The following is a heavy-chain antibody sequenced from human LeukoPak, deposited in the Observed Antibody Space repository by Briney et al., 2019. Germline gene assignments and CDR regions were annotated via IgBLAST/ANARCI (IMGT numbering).Heavy chain of an antibody. CDR2: IFYTGNT. CDR3: ARQSSGYYYGWFDP. Sequence: SETLSLTCTVSGGSILDSTYYWAWIRQPPGKGLEWIAIIFYTGNTHYNPSLKSRVTMSVDTVKNQFSLNLNSVTAADTAVYYCARQSSGYYYGWFDPWGQGTLVTVSS. V-gene: IGHV4-39*01. D-gene: IGHD3-22*01. CDR1: GGSILDSTYY. J-gene: IGHJ5*02.